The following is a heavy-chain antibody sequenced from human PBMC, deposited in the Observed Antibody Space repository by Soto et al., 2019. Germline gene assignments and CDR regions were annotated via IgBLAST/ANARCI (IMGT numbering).Heavy chain of an antibody. J-gene: IGHJ4*02. D-gene: IGHD2-21*01. Sequence: EVQLLESGGGLVQPGGSLRLSCAAPGLIFTNYAMTWVRQAPGKALEWVSTITGSGGGKFYADSVKGRFSISRDNSRNTLSLQMDSLRPDDTAIYYCEKCGRAVPRCFFDSWGQGSLVTVSS. CDR3: EKCGRAVPRCFFDS. CDR2: ITGSGGGK. CDR1: GLIFTNYA. V-gene: IGHV3-23*01.